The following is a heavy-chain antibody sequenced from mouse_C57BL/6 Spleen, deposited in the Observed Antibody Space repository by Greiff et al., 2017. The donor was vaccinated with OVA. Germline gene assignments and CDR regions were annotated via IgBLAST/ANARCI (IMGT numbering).Heavy chain of an antibody. CDR2: IEPSDSYT. D-gene: IGHD1-1*01. V-gene: IGHV1-59*01. J-gene: IGHJ3*01. CDR3: ARDLYDGSNLFAY. CDR1: GYTFTSYW. Sequence: QVQLQQPGAELVRPGTSVKLSCKASGYTFTSYWMHWVKQRPGQGLEWIGVIEPSDSYTNYNQKFKGKATLTVDTSSSTAYMQLRSLTSEDSAVYYCARDLYDGSNLFAYWGQGTLVTVSA.